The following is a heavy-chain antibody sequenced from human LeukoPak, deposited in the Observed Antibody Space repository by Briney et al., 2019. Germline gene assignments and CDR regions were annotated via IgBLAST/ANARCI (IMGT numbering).Heavy chain of an antibody. CDR1: GFTFSSYA. Sequence: GGSLRLSRAASGFTFSSYAMHWVRQAPGKGLEWVSSITGRGDETFYADSVKGRFSLSRDNSKNMLYLQMYSLGAEDTAIYYCAKGAAAGLVDWFDPWGQGTLVTVSS. J-gene: IGHJ5*02. D-gene: IGHD6-13*01. CDR2: ITGRGDET. CDR3: AKGAAAGLVDWFDP. V-gene: IGHV3-23*01.